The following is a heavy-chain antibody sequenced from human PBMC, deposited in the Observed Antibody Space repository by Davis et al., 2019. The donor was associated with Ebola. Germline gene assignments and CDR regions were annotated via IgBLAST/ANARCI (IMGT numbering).Heavy chain of an antibody. CDR3: ARMTIQPNSGYRAFDI. Sequence: SGPTLVKPTQTLTMTCTFSGFSLGTSGMSVGWIRQSPGKALEWLALIDSDDDKYYSTSRRTRLTISKDTSKNKVVLTMTHTDPVDTATYYCARMTIQPNSGYRAFDIWGQGTMVTVSS. CDR2: IDSDDDK. J-gene: IGHJ3*02. V-gene: IGHV2-70*01. D-gene: IGHD3-22*01. CDR1: GFSLGTSGMS.